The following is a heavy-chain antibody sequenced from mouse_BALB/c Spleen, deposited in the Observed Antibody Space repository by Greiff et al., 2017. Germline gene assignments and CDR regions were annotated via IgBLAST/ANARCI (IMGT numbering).Heavy chain of an antibody. CDR3: TRGAVVGAMDY. J-gene: IGHJ4*01. Sequence: VQLQQSGTVLARPGASVKMSCKASGYSFTSYWMHWVKQRPGQGLEWIGAIYPGNSDTSYNQKFKGKAKLTAVTSASTAYMELSSLTNEDSAVYYCTRGAVVGAMDYWGQGTSVTVSS. CDR1: GYSFTSYW. D-gene: IGHD1-1*01. V-gene: IGHV1-5*01. CDR2: IYPGNSDT.